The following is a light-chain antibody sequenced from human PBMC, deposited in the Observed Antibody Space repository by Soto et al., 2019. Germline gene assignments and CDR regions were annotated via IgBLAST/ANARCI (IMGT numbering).Light chain of an antibody. CDR2: EVS. J-gene: IGLJ2*01. Sequence: QSALTQPPSASGSAGESVTISCTGTSSDVGGYNYVSWYQQHPGKAPKLMIYEVSKRPSGVPDRFSGSKSGNTASLTVSGLQAEDEADYYCSSYAGSNLFSGGIKLTVL. CDR3: SSYAGSNL. V-gene: IGLV2-8*01. CDR1: SSDVGGYNY.